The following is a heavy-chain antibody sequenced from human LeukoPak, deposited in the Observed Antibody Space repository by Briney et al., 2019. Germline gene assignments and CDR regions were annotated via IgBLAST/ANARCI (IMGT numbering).Heavy chain of an antibody. Sequence: GASVKVSCKASGYTFTTYAMHWVRQAPGQRLEWMGWINAGNGNTKYLQKFQGRVTITRDTSASTAYMELSSLRSEDTAVYFCARESDYGAYYGMNVWGQGTTVTVSS. V-gene: IGHV1-3*01. J-gene: IGHJ6*02. CDR2: INAGNGNT. D-gene: IGHD4-17*01. CDR3: ARESDYGAYYGMNV. CDR1: GYTFTTYA.